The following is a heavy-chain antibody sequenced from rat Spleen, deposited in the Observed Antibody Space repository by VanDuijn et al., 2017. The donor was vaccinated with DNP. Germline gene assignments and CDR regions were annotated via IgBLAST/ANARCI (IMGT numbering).Heavy chain of an antibody. CDR2: ISYSGST. V-gene: IGHV3-1*01. CDR3: ARWTRYFDY. CDR1: GFSITSNY. D-gene: IGHD1-7*01. J-gene: IGHJ2*01. Sequence: EVQLQESGPGLVKPSQSLSLTCSVTGFSITSNYWGWIRKFPGNKMEYIGHISYSGSTNYNPSLKSRISITRDTSKNHFFLHLNSVTSEDTATYYCARWTRYFDYWGQGVMVTVSS.